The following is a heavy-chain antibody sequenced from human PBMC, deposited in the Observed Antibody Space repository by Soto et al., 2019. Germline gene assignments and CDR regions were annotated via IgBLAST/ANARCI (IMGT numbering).Heavy chain of an antibody. Sequence: GGSLRLSCAASGFTFSSYSMNWVRQAPGKGLEWVSSISSSSSYIYYADSVKGRFTISRDNAKNSLYLQMNSLRAEDTAVYYCARVKGSGRYHPSGYWGQGTLVTVSS. V-gene: IGHV3-21*01. D-gene: IGHD6-19*01. CDR2: ISSSSSYI. CDR1: GFTFSSYS. J-gene: IGHJ4*02. CDR3: ARVKGSGRYHPSGY.